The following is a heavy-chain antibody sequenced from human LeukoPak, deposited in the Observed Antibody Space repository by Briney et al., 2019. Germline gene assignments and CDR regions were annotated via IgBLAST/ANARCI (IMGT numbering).Heavy chain of an antibody. CDR2: IKQDGSEK. J-gene: IGHJ4*02. CDR1: GFTFSSYW. V-gene: IGHV3-7*01. D-gene: IGHD3-22*01. CDR3: ARAGYYYDSSGYSPLSY. Sequence: GGSLRLSCAASGFTFSSYWMSWVRQAPGKGLEWVASIKQDGSEKYYVDSVKGRFTISRDNAKNSLYLQMNSLRAEDTAVYYCARAGYYYDSSGYSPLSYWGQGTLVTVSS.